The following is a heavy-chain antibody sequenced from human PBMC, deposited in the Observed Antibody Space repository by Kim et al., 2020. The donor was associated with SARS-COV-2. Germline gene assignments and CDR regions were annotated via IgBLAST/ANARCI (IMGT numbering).Heavy chain of an antibody. Sequence: GGSLRLSCAASGFTFNEYYMGWIRQAPGKGLEWVSYISSSSGYTNYADSVKGRFTISRDNSKKSLYLQMNSLRAEDTAVYYCARAQGRDYYFDYWGQGTLVTVSS. CDR3: ARAQGRDYYFDY. V-gene: IGHV3-11*05. CDR2: ISSSSGYT. CDR1: GFTFNEYY. J-gene: IGHJ4*02. D-gene: IGHD2-21*02.